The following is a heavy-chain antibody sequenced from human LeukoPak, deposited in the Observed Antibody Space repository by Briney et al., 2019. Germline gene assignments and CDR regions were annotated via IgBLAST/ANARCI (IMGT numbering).Heavy chain of an antibody. CDR1: GFTFSSYW. V-gene: IGHV3-7*03. J-gene: IGHJ3*02. D-gene: IGHD3-9*01. Sequence: GGSLRLSCAASGFTFSSYWMSWVRQAPGKGLKWVANIKQDGSEKYYVDSVKGRFTISRDNAKNSLYLQMNSLRAEDTAVYYCARGGDYDILTGYSKAFDIWGQGTMVTVSS. CDR3: ARGGDYDILTGYSKAFDI. CDR2: IKQDGSEK.